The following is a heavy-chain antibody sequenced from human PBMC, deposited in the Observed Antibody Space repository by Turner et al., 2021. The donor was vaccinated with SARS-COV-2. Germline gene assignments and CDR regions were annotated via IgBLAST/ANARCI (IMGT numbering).Heavy chain of an antibody. Sequence: VQLLASGVGLVQLGGSLRLSCQSSEFTFSRYAMSWVREAPGMGLEMVAGISGSDGTTYYASSVKGRFTFSSDNSKDTLFLKMNSLGAEYRAVYYGAKAGSSRLVVVISRFDYWGQGTLVTVSS. CDR2: ISGSDGTT. D-gene: IGHD3-22*01. CDR3: AKAGSSRLVVVISRFDY. V-gene: IGHV3-23*01. J-gene: IGHJ4*02. CDR1: EFTFSRYA.